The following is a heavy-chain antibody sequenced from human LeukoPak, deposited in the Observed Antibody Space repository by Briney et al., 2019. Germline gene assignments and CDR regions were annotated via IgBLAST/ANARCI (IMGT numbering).Heavy chain of an antibody. CDR2: IYSGGST. D-gene: IGHD6-13*01. CDR1: GFTVSTNY. Sequence: GGSLRLSCAASGFTVSTNYMSWVRQAPGKGLQWVSVIYSGGSTYSADAVKGRFTISRDNAKNSLYLQMNSLRAEDTAVYYCASSGYSSSWYKATRGYWGQGTLVTASS. V-gene: IGHV3-66*01. CDR3: ASSGYSSSWYKATRGY. J-gene: IGHJ4*02.